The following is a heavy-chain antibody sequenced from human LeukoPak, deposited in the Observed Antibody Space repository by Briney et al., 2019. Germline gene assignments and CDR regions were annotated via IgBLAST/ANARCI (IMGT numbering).Heavy chain of an antibody. D-gene: IGHD6-13*01. CDR2: ISAYNGNT. CDR3: ARARGKTPEQQLVPLDY. V-gene: IGHV1-18*01. J-gene: IGHJ4*02. Sequence: GASVKVSCKASGYTFTSYGISWVRQAPGQGLEWMGWISAYNGNTNYAQKLQGRVTMTTDTSTSTAYMELRSLRSDDTAVYYCARARGKTPEQQLVPLDYWGQGTLVTVSS. CDR1: GYTFTSYG.